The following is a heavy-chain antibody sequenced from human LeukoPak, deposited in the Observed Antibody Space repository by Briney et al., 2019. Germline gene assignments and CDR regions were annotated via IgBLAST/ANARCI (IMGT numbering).Heavy chain of an antibody. J-gene: IGHJ6*02. CDR1: GFPFRSYG. CDR3: VTGMDV. V-gene: IGHV3-33*01. CDR2: IWYDGSNK. Sequence: PGRSLRLSFAAAGFPFRSYGMHWGRQAPGKGLEWVAVIWYDGSNKYYADSVKGRFTISRDNSKNTLYLQMNSLRAEDTAVYYCVTGMDVWGQGTTVTVSS.